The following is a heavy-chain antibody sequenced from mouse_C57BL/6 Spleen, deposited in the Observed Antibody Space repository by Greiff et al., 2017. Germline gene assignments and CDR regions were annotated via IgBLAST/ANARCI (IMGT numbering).Heavy chain of an antibody. CDR3: ARSLYDYETVLYAMDY. V-gene: IGHV1-53*01. CDR1: GYTFTSYW. CDR2: INPSNGGT. J-gene: IGHJ4*01. Sequence: QVQLQQPGTELVKPGASVKLSCKASGYTFTSYWMHWVKQRPGQGLEWIGNINPSNGGTNYNEKFKSKATLTVDKSSSTAYMQLSSLTSEDSAVYYCARSLYDYETVLYAMDYWGQGTSVTVSS. D-gene: IGHD2-4*01.